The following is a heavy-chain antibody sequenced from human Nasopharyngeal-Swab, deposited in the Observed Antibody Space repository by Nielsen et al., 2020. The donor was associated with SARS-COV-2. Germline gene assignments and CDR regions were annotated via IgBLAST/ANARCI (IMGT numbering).Heavy chain of an antibody. CDR1: GYTFTSYY. D-gene: IGHD5-24*01. CDR2: INPSGGST. Sequence: ASVKVSCKASGYTFTSYYMHWVRQAPGQGLEWMGIINPSGGSTSYAQKFQGRVTMTRDTSTSTVYMELSSLRSEDTAVYYCARVGGTRDGYKRDAFDIWGQGTMVTVSS. J-gene: IGHJ3*02. CDR3: ARVGGTRDGYKRDAFDI. V-gene: IGHV1-46*01.